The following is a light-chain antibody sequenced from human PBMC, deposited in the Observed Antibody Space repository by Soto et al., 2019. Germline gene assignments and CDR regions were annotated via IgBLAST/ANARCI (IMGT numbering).Light chain of an antibody. CDR3: CSYAGSSWV. J-gene: IGLJ3*02. Sequence: QSVLTQPASVSGSPGQSITISCTGTSSDVGGYNHVSWYQQYPGKAPKLMIYGVTNRPSGVSNRFSGSKTGNTASLTISGLQAEDEADYYCCSYAGSSWVFGGGTKLTVL. CDR2: GVT. CDR1: SSDVGGYNH. V-gene: IGLV2-14*01.